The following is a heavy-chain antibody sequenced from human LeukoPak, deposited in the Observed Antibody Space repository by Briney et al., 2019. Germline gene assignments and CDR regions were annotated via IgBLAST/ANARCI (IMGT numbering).Heavy chain of an antibody. CDR1: GFTFSSNY. Sequence: GGSRRLSCAASGFTFSSNYMSWVRQAPGKGLEWVSVIYSGGSTYYADSVKGRFTISRDNSKNTLYLQMNSLRAEDTAVYYCARAARVYYYGMDVWGQGTTVTVSS. CDR3: ARAARVYYYGMDV. J-gene: IGHJ6*02. V-gene: IGHV3-53*01. CDR2: IYSGGST.